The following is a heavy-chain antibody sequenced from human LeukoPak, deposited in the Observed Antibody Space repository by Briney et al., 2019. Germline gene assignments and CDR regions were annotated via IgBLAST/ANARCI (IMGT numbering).Heavy chain of an antibody. CDR3: ARSPKGSPRAFDY. Sequence: GGSLRLSCAASGFTFSSYSMNWVRQAPGKGLEWVSSISSSSSYIYHADSVKGRFTISRDNAKNSLYLQMNSLRAEDTAVYYCARSPKGSPRAFDYWGQGTLVTVSS. V-gene: IGHV3-21*01. CDR2: ISSSSSYI. J-gene: IGHJ4*02. CDR1: GFTFSSYS.